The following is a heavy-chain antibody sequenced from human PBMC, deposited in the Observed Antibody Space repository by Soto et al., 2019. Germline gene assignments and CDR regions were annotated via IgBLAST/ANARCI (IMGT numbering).Heavy chain of an antibody. Sequence: ASGPTLVNPTQTLTLTCTFSGFSFSTSGMCVSWIRQPPGKALEWLALIDWDDDKFYVTSLKTRLTISRDTSKNQVVLTMTNMDPLDTATYYCARNFYDTGNHYARIDYWGPGTPVTVSS. V-gene: IGHV2-70*01. CDR2: IDWDDDK. CDR3: ARNFYDTGNHYARIDY. D-gene: IGHD3-22*01. CDR1: GFSFSTSGMC. J-gene: IGHJ4*02.